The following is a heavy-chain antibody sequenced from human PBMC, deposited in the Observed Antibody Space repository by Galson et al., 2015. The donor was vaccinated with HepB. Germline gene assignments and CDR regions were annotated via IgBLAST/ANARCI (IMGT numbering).Heavy chain of an antibody. V-gene: IGHV3-21*01. Sequence: SLRLSCAASGFTFSNYNMNWVRQTPGKGLEWVSFISSSSTYIYYADSMKGRFTISRDNAKNSLFLQMNSLRVEDTAVYYCARTPRGLMSLDYWGQGTLLIVSS. J-gene: IGHJ4*02. D-gene: IGHD3-10*01. CDR2: ISSSSTYI. CDR1: GFTFSNYN. CDR3: ARTPRGLMSLDY.